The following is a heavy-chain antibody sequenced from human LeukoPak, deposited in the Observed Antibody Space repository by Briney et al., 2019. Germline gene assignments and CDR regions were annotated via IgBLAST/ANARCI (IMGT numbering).Heavy chain of an antibody. CDR3: ARQGGGGNRRTNADAFDI. CDR1: GESFSDYY. CDR2: VNHGGTT. J-gene: IGHJ3*02. D-gene: IGHD1-1*01. Sequence: SETLSLTCAVYGESFSDYYWSWIRQPPGRGLEWIGEVNHGGTTNYNPSLKSRVTISVDTSKNQFSLKLSSVTAADTAVYYCARQGGGGNRRTNADAFDIWGQGTMVTVSS. V-gene: IGHV4-34*01.